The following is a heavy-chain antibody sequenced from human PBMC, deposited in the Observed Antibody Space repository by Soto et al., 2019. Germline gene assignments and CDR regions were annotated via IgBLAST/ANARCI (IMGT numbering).Heavy chain of an antibody. J-gene: IGHJ5*02. CDR1: GFTFSSYG. D-gene: IGHD7-27*01. CDR2: IWYDGSNK. V-gene: IGHV3-33*01. Sequence: GGSLRLSCAACGFTFSSYGMHWVRQAPGKGLEWVAVIWYDGSNKYYADSVKGRFTISRDNSKNTLYLQMNSLRAEDTAVYYCAREQNWGLFDPWGQGTLVTVSS. CDR3: AREQNWGLFDP.